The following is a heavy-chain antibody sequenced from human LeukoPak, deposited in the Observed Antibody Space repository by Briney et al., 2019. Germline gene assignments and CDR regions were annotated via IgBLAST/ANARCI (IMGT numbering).Heavy chain of an antibody. V-gene: IGHV1-2*02. CDR1: GYTFTGYY. Sequence: ASVKVSCKASGYTFTGYYMHWVRQAPGQGLEWMGWINPNSGGTNYAQKFQGRVTMTRDTSISTAYMELSRLRSDDTAVYYCARAQLLRSWFDPWGQGTLVTVPS. J-gene: IGHJ5*02. CDR3: ARAQLLRSWFDP. D-gene: IGHD2-2*01. CDR2: INPNSGGT.